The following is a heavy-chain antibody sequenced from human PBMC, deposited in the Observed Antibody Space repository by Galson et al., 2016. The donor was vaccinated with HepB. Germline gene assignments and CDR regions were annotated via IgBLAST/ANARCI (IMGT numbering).Heavy chain of an antibody. D-gene: IGHD3-3*01. Sequence: SVKVSCKASGYHFINYGINWVRQAPGQGLEWMGWINTYNGDTKNAPKFQGRVTMTTDTSKSTAYMALRSLKSDDTAVYYCAREFRIVVYPVGDPSIDFWSGGYSYEPGPKWFDPWGQGTLVTVSS. J-gene: IGHJ5*02. CDR3: AREFRIVVYPVGDPSIDFWSGGYSYEPGPKWFDP. V-gene: IGHV1-18*01. CDR2: INTYNGDT. CDR1: GYHFINYG.